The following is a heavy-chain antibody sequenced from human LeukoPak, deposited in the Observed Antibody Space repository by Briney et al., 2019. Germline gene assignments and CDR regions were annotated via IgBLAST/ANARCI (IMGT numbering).Heavy chain of an antibody. Sequence: SETLSLTCAVSGYSISSGYYWGWIRQSPGKGLETIGSIYHSGTNYYNPSLKSRVTMLVDTSKNQFSLNLRSVTAADTAVYYCARDANADRGLLPTHFDYWGQGALVTVSS. V-gene: IGHV4-38-2*02. CDR3: ARDANADRGLLPTHFDY. CDR2: IYHSGTN. J-gene: IGHJ4*02. D-gene: IGHD1-1*01. CDR1: GYSISSGYY.